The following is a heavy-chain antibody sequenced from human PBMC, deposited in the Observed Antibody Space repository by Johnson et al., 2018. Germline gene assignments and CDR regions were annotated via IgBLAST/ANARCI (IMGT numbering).Heavy chain of an antibody. CDR1: GFTFSSYD. CDR2: IGTAGDT. Sequence: VQSGGSLRLSCAASGFTFSSYDMHWVRQATGKGLEWVSAIGTAGDTYYPGSVKGRFTISRENAKNSLYLQMNSLRAEDTAVYYCARDGGSGSFDAFDIWGQGTMVTVSS. V-gene: IGHV3-13*01. CDR3: ARDGGSGSFDAFDI. D-gene: IGHD1-26*01. J-gene: IGHJ3*02.